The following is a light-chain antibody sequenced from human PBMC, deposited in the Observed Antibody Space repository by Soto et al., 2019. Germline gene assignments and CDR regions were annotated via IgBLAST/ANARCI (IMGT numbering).Light chain of an antibody. CDR2: AAS. CDR1: QGIGAY. V-gene: IGKV1-27*01. J-gene: IGKJ4*01. CDR3: QKYNSAPLT. Sequence: DIPMTPSPSSVSASLGDRVTITCRASQGIGAYLAWFQQKPGNVPKLLIYAASTLQSGVPSRFSGSGSGTDFTLTISSLQPEDVATYYCQKYNSAPLTFGGGNKVELK.